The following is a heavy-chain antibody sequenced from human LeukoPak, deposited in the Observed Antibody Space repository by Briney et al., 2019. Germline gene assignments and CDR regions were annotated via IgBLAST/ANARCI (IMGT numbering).Heavy chain of an antibody. D-gene: IGHD6-6*01. CDR3: ARVRYSSSSQDAFDI. J-gene: IGHJ3*02. Sequence: SETLSLTCTVSGYSISSGYYWGWIRQPPGKGLEWIGYIYYSGSTNYNPSLKSRVTISVDTSKNQFSLKLSSVTAADTAVYYCARVRYSSSSQDAFDIWGQGTMVTVSS. CDR1: GYSISSGYY. V-gene: IGHV4-61*01. CDR2: IYYSGST.